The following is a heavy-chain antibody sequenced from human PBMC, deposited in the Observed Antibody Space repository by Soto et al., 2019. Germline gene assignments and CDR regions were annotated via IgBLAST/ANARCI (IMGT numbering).Heavy chain of an antibody. CDR2: IYYSGST. J-gene: IGHJ4*02. D-gene: IGHD2-21*01. CDR1: GGSISSYY. V-gene: IGHV4-59*01. Sequence: PSETLSLTCTVSGGSISSYYWSWIRQPPGKGLEWIGYIYYSGSTNYNPSLKSRVTISVDTSKNQFSLKLSSVTAADKAVYYCARSLIERPFDYWGQGTLVTVSS. CDR3: ARSLIERPFDY.